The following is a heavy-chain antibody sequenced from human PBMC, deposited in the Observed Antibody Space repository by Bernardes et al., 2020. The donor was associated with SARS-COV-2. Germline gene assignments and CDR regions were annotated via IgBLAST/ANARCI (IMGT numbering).Heavy chain of an antibody. V-gene: IGHV3-21*06. CDR3: ARIKEYSSSSGDS. J-gene: IGHJ4*02. Sequence: GGSLRLSCAASGFTFSGYSMDWVRQAPGKGLEWVSSISSSSYIYYADSVKGRFTISRDNAKNSLYLQMDSLRVEDTAVYYCARIKEYSSSSGDSWGQGTLVTVSS. CDR1: GFTFSGYS. CDR2: ISSSSYI. D-gene: IGHD6-6*01.